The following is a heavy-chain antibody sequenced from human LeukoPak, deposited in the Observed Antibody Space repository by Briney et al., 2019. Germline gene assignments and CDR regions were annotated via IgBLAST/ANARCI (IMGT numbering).Heavy chain of an antibody. CDR2: IYTSGRT. V-gene: IGHV4-61*02. CDR3: AREERFSYNWFDP. D-gene: IGHD3-3*01. CDR1: GGSLRSGSYY. J-gene: IGHJ5*02. Sequence: SQTLSLTCTVSGGSLRSGSYYGSWIRQPAGKGLEWFSRIYTSGRTNYNPSLKSRVTISLDTSKNQGSLNLSSVTAADTAVYYCAREERFSYNWFDPWGQGTLVTVTS.